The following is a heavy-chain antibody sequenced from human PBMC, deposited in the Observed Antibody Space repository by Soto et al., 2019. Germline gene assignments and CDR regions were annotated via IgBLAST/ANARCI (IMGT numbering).Heavy chain of an antibody. Sequence: ETLSLTCRVSGVSISGSYWSGIRQSPGKGLEWLGYVYYTGSTNYSPSLRSLVSISVDTSKNEFSLRLSSVTAADTAVYFCARSVAVPGAHIDYWGQRTQVTVYS. J-gene: IGHJ4*02. CDR1: GVSISGSY. CDR3: ARSVAVPGAHIDY. D-gene: IGHD6-19*01. V-gene: IGHV4-59*01. CDR2: VYYTGST.